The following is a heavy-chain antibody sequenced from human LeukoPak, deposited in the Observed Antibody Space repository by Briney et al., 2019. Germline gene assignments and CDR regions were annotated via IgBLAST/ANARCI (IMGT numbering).Heavy chain of an antibody. CDR1: GFTFDDYG. J-gene: IGHJ6*02. CDR3: ARGAPLGCSSTSCPYDYYYGMDV. CDR2: INWNGGST. V-gene: IGHV3-20*04. Sequence: RSGGSLRLSCAASGFTFDDYGMSWVRQAPGKGLERVSGINWNGGSTGYADSVKGRFTISRDNAKNSLYLQMNSLRAEDTALYYCARGAPLGCSSTSCPYDYYYGMDVWGQGTTVTVSS. D-gene: IGHD2-2*01.